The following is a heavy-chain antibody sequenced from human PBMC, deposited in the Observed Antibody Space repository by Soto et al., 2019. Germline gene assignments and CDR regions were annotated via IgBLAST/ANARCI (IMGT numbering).Heavy chain of an antibody. Sequence: PGEYLKISRKGSGYNFSNYWIGWGRQKPGKGLEWMGIIYLGDSDTRYSPSFKGQVTISADKSISTAYLQWSSLWPSDTAMYYCATTTVAGIRGYFDDWGQGTLVTVSS. CDR3: ATTTVAGIRGYFDD. D-gene: IGHD6-19*01. J-gene: IGHJ4*02. CDR2: IYLGDSDT. V-gene: IGHV5-51*01. CDR1: GYNFSNYW.